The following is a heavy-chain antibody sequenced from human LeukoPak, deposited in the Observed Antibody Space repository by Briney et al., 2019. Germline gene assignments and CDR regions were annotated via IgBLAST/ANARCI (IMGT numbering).Heavy chain of an antibody. J-gene: IGHJ4*02. CDR1: GYTFTGYY. CDR2: INPNSGGT. D-gene: IGHD1-26*01. Sequence: GASVKVSCKPSGYTFTGYYMHWVRQAPGQGLEWMGWINPNSGGTNYAQKFQGRITMTRDTSISTLYMELNSLRSDDTAVYYCAKDGGYSGSYDFDYWGQGTLVTVSS. CDR3: AKDGGYSGSYDFDY. V-gene: IGHV1-2*02.